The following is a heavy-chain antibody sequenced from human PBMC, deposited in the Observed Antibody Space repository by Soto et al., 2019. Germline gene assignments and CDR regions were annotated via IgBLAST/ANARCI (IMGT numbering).Heavy chain of an antibody. CDR2: INPNSGAT. V-gene: IGHV1-2*02. D-gene: IGHD5-18*01. J-gene: IGHJ4*02. Sequence: QVQLVQSGAEVKKPGASVKVSCKTSGYTFTAYYMHWVRQAPGQGLEWMGWINPNSGATKYAQKCQGRVTRTRDTSITTAYMELRGLRFDDTAVYYCARSQPLLSWIHPGDYWGQGTLVTVSS. CDR1: GYTFTAYY. CDR3: ARSQPLLSWIHPGDY.